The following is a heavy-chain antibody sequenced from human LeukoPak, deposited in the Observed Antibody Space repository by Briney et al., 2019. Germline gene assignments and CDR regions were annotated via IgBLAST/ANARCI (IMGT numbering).Heavy chain of an antibody. D-gene: IGHD4-11*01. CDR3: AKDSVSGVTTPDYYYYYYMDV. V-gene: IGHV3-21*01. J-gene: IGHJ6*03. CDR2: ISSSSSSYI. Sequence: PGGSLRLSCAASGFTFSSYSMSWVRQAPGKGLEWVSSISSSSSSYIYYADSVKGRFTISRDNSKNTLYLQMNSLRAEDTAVYYCAKDSVSGVTTPDYYYYYYMDVWGKGTTVTVSS. CDR1: GFTFSSYS.